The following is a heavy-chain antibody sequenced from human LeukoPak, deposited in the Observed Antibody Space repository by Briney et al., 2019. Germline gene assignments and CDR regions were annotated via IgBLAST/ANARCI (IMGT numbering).Heavy chain of an antibody. CDR2: IKQDGSEK. Sequence: GGSLRLSCAASGFTFSSYWMSWVRQAPGKGLEWVANIKQDGSEKYYVDSVKGRFTISRDNAKNSLYLQMNSLRAEDTAVYYCARGNCGGDCYGIYYYYGMDVWGQGTTVTVSS. D-gene: IGHD2-21*02. V-gene: IGHV3-7*01. CDR1: GFTFSSYW. CDR3: ARGNCGGDCYGIYYYYGMDV. J-gene: IGHJ6*02.